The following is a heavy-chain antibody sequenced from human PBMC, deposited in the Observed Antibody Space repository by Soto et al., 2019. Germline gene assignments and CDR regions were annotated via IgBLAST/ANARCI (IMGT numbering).Heavy chain of an antibody. Sequence: SETVSLTCTVSGGSISSYYWSWIRQPPGKGLEWIGYIYYSGSTNYNPSLKSRVTISVDTSKNQFSLKLSSVTAADTAVYYCARGRAPVVVTANDAFDIWGQGTMVTVSS. D-gene: IGHD2-21*02. CDR3: ARGRAPVVVTANDAFDI. CDR2: IYYSGST. CDR1: GGSISSYY. J-gene: IGHJ3*02. V-gene: IGHV4-59*01.